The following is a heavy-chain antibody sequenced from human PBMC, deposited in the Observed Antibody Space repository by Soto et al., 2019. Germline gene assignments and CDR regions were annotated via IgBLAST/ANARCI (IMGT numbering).Heavy chain of an antibody. CDR2: IIPIFGTA. CDR3: ARAVGYSYGYPLHLYGMDV. D-gene: IGHD5-18*01. J-gene: IGHJ6*02. CDR1: GGTFSSYA. V-gene: IGHV1-69*12. Sequence: QVQLVQSGAEVKKPGSSVKVSCKASGGTFSSYAISWVRQAPGQGLEWMGGIIPIFGTANYAQKFQGRVTITADESTRTAYMELSSLRSEDTAVYYCARAVGYSYGYPLHLYGMDVWGQGTTVTVSS.